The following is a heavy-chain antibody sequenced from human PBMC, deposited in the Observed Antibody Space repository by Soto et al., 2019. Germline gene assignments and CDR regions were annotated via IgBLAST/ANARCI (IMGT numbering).Heavy chain of an antibody. J-gene: IGHJ4*02. V-gene: IGHV1-69*01. CDR2: TIPVSGTT. CDR1: GDSFNDYP. Sequence: QVQLVQSGAEVRKPGSSVKVSCHSSGDSFNDYPVTWVRQAPGQGLEWMGGTIPVSGTTNYAQEFQGRVTISADVSDSKVYMELSRLKYEDTALYYCASSYGVSWYGDFWGQGPLVTVSS. D-gene: IGHD6-13*01. CDR3: ASSYGVSWYGDF.